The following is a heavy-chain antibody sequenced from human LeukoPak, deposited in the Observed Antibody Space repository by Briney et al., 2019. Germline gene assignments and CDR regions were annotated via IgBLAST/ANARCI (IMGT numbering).Heavy chain of an antibody. D-gene: IGHD2-2*01. CDR1: GYTFTGYY. CDR3: ARDAYIVVVPAANPRGYYYYYMDV. V-gene: IGHV1-2*02. CDR2: INPNSGGT. J-gene: IGHJ6*03. Sequence: ASVKVSCKASGYTFTGYYMHWVRQAPGQGLEWMGWINPNSGGTNYAQKFQGRVTMTRDTSISTAYMELSRLRSDDTAVYYCARDAYIVVVPAANPRGYYYYYMDVWGKGTTVTVS.